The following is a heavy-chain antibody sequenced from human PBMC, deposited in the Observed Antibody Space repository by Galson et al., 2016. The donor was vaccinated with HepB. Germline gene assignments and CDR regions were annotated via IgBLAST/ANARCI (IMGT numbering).Heavy chain of an antibody. J-gene: IGHJ6*04. CDR2: ISSSSGYI. CDR3: ARDRRIEVVRPAYYYYYGMDV. D-gene: IGHD2-2*01. CDR1: GFTFSSYS. V-gene: IGHV3-21*01. Sequence: SLRLSCAASGFTFSSYSMNWVRQAPGKGLEWVSRISSSSGYIYYADSLKGRFTISRDNAKNSLYLQMNSLRAEDTAVYYCARDRRIEVVRPAYYYYYGMDVWGKGTTVTVSS.